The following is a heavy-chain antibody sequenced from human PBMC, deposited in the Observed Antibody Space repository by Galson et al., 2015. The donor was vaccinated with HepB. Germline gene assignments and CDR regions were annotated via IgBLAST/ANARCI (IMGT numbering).Heavy chain of an antibody. CDR3: ARDPPLGTPFDY. CDR2: ISSTSSYI. D-gene: IGHD7-27*01. Sequence: SLRLSCAASGFNFNNYNMNWVRQAPGKGLEWVSSISSTSSYIYYADSVKGRFTISRDNAKNSLYLQMNSLRAEDTAVYYWARDPPLGTPFDYWGQGTLVTVSS. J-gene: IGHJ4*02. CDR1: GFNFNNYN. V-gene: IGHV3-21*01.